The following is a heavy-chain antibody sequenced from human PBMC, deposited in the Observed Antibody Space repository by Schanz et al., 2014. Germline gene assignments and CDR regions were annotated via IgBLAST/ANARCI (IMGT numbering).Heavy chain of an antibody. J-gene: IGHJ4*02. CDR2: ISNSGTYT. D-gene: IGHD2-15*01. Sequence: QVQLVASGGGLVKPGGSLRLSCAASGFTFSDYYMTWMRQAPGKGLEWISYISNSGTYTKYADSVKGRFVISRDNSRNTVYLQMSSLRAEDTAVYYCVKDDRGDVVVVAANYWGQGAQVIVSS. V-gene: IGHV3-11*05. CDR3: VKDDRGDVVVVAANY. CDR1: GFTFSDYY.